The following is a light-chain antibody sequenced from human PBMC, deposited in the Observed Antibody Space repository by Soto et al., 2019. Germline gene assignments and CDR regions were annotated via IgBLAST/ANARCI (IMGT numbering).Light chain of an antibody. CDR1: QSVISNY. Sequence: DIVLTQSPGTLSLSRGERATLSCRASQSVISNYLAWYQQKPGQAPRLLIYGASTRATGVPARFSGSGSGTDFTLTISSLEPEDFAVYYCQQHNQWPITFGQGTRLEIK. CDR3: QQHNQWPIT. V-gene: IGKV3D-20*02. J-gene: IGKJ5*01. CDR2: GAS.